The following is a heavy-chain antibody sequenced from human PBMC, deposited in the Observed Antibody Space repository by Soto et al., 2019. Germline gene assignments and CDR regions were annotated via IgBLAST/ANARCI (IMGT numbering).Heavy chain of an antibody. CDR1: GFKFVDYA. D-gene: IGHD1-26*01. CDR3: AKAQSSGSTYYGFDV. J-gene: IGHJ6*02. V-gene: IGHV3-9*01. CDR2: ISWNGEKM. Sequence: EVQLVESGGGLVQPARSLRLSCTTSGFKFVDYAMHWVRQAPGQGLEWVSGISWNGEKMGYADSVKGRFIISRDNTKKSLYLQLNSLRLEDTALYYCAKAQSSGSTYYGFDVWGQGTTVTVS.